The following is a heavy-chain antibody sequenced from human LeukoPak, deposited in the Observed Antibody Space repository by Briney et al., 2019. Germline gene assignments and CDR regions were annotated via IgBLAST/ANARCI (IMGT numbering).Heavy chain of an antibody. D-gene: IGHD3-10*01. CDR3: AKDIGSGSYYNPIDY. CDR1: GFTFDDYA. CDR2: ISWDGGST. Sequence: PGGSLRLSCAASGFTFDDYAMHWVRQAPGKGLEWVSLISWDGGSTYYADSVKGRFTISRDNSKNSLYLQMNSLRAEDTALYYCAKDIGSGSYYNPIDYWGQGTTVTVSS. J-gene: IGHJ4*03. V-gene: IGHV3-43D*04.